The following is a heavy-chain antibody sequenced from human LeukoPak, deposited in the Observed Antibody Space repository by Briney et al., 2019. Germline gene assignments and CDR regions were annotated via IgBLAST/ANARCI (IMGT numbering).Heavy chain of an antibody. CDR1: GGSFSGYY. CDR3: ARGGYYDFWSGSLPDY. CDR2: INHSGST. J-gene: IGHJ4*02. V-gene: IGHV4-34*01. Sequence: SETLSLTCAVYGGSFSGYYWSWIRQPPGKGLEWIGEINHSGSTNYNPSLKCRVTISVDTSKNQFSLKLSSVTAADTAVYYCARGGYYDFWSGSLPDYWGQGTLVTVSS. D-gene: IGHD3-3*01.